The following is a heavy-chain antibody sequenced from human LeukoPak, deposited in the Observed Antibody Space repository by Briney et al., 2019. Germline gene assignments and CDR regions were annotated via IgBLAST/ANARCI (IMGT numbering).Heavy chain of an antibody. V-gene: IGHV3-30*19. CDR2: ISYDGSNK. CDR1: GFTFSNCG. CDR3: ARALASYYYYGMDV. Sequence: GGSLRLSCAASGFTFSNCGMHWVRQAPGKGLEWVAVISYDGSNKYYADSVKGRFTISRDNSKNTLYLQMNSLRAEDTAVYYCARALASYYYYGMDVWGQGTTVTVSS. J-gene: IGHJ6*02.